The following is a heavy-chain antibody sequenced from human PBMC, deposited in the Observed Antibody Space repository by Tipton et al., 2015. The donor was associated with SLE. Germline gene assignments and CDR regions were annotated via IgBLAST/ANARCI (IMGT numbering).Heavy chain of an antibody. D-gene: IGHD6-6*01. Sequence: TLSLTCTVSGGSISSYYWSWIRQPPGKGLEWIGYIYYIGSTNYNLSLKSRVTISVDTSKNQFSLKLSSVTAADTDVYYCAREDSSSDAFDIWGQGTMITVSS. CDR3: AREDSSSDAFDI. CDR1: GGSISSYY. V-gene: IGHV4-59*01. CDR2: IYYIGST. J-gene: IGHJ3*02.